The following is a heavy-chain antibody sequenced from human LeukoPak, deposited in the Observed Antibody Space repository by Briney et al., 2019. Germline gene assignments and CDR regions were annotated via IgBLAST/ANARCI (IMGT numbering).Heavy chain of an antibody. J-gene: IGHJ3*02. CDR3: ARGSYYDSSGWPDAFDI. D-gene: IGHD3-22*01. CDR1: GYTLTSYA. Sequence: GASVKVSCKASGYTLTSYAMNWVRQAPGQGLEWMGWINTNTGNPTYAQGFTGRFVFSLDTSVSTAYLQISSLKAEDTAVYYCARGSYYDSSGWPDAFDIWGQGTMVTVSS. V-gene: IGHV7-4-1*02. CDR2: INTNTGNP.